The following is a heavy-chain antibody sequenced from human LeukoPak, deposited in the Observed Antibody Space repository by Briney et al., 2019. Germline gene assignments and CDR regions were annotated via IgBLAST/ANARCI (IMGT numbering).Heavy chain of an antibody. J-gene: IGHJ4*02. V-gene: IGHV3-23*01. Sequence: PGGSLRLSCAASGFTFSSYAMSWVRQAPGKGLEWVSAISGSGGSTYYADSVEGRFTISRDNSKNTLYLQMNSLRAEDTAVYYCAKVIAGIAVAGTTFDYWGQGTLVTVSS. CDR2: ISGSGGST. CDR3: AKVIAGIAVAGTTFDY. CDR1: GFTFSSYA. D-gene: IGHD6-19*01.